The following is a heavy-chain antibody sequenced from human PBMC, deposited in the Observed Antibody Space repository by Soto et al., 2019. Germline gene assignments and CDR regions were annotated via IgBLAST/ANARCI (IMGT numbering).Heavy chain of an antibody. J-gene: IGHJ3*02. CDR1: GFTFSNAW. CDR2: IKSKTDGGTT. D-gene: IGHD3-3*01. CDR3: TTDPGITIFGVAGPTAAFDI. Sequence: PGGSLRLSCAASGFTFSNAWMSWVRQAPGKGLEWVGRIKSKTDGGTTDYAAPVKGRFTISRDDSKNTLYLQMNSLKTEDTAVYYCTTDPGITIFGVAGPTAAFDIWGQGTMVTVSS. V-gene: IGHV3-15*01.